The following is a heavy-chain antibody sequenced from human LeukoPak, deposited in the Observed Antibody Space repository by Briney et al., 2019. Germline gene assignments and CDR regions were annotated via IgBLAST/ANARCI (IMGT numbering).Heavy chain of an antibody. CDR3: AKDRLGYYYGSRHRLNWFDP. CDR1: GFTFSSYG. Sequence: GGSLRLSCAASGFTFSSYGMHWVRQAPGKGLEWVAVISYDGSNKYYADSVKGRFTISRDNSKNTLYLQMNSLRAEDTAVYYCAKDRLGYYYGSRHRLNWFDPWGQGTLVTVSS. V-gene: IGHV3-30*18. J-gene: IGHJ5*02. D-gene: IGHD3-10*01. CDR2: ISYDGSNK.